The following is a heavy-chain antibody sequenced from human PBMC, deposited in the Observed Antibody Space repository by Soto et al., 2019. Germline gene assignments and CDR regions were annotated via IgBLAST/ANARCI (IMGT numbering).Heavy chain of an antibody. CDR3: ATGGFVPRMDV. CDR2: IYYSGST. Sequence: PSETLSLTGTVSGGSISSGGYYWSWIRQHPGKGLEWIGYIYYSGSTYYNPSLKSRVTISVDTSKNQFSLKLSSVTAADTAVYYCATGGFVPRMDVWGQGTTVTVSS. J-gene: IGHJ6*02. V-gene: IGHV4-31*03. D-gene: IGHD3-16*01. CDR1: GGSISSGGYY.